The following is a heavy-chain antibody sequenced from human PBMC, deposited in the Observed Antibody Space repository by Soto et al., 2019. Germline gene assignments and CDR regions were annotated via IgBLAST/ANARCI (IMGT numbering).Heavy chain of an antibody. V-gene: IGHV1-2*02. J-gene: IGHJ5*02. D-gene: IGHD3-3*01. CDR3: ARGGGTILAPLP. Sequence: QVQLVQSGAEVKKPGASVKVSCKASGYTFTGYFMHWVRQAPGQGLEWMGWINSNSGATKYAQTFQGRVTLSRDTSISTAYMELGGLRSDDTAVYYCARGGGTILAPLPWGQGTLVTVSS. CDR1: GYTFTGYF. CDR2: INSNSGAT.